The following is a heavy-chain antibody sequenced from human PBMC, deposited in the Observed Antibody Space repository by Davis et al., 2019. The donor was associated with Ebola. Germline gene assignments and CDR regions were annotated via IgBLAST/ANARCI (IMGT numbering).Heavy chain of an antibody. J-gene: IGHJ4*02. D-gene: IGHD3-10*01. V-gene: IGHV1-69*13. Sequence: AASVKVSCKASGGTFSSYAINWVRQAPGQGLEWMGGIIPIFGTANYAQKFQGRVTITADESTSTAYMELSSLRSEDTAVYYCARDTNYYGSVFFDYWGQGTLVTVSS. CDR1: GGTFSSYA. CDR2: IIPIFGTA. CDR3: ARDTNYYGSVFFDY.